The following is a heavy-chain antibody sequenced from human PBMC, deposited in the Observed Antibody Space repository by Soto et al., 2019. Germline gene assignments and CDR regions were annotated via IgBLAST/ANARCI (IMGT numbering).Heavy chain of an antibody. J-gene: IGHJ6*02. CDR1: GGAFSGYY. V-gene: IGHV4-34*01. Sequence: SETLSLTCAVYGGAFSGYYWSWIRQSPGKGLEWIGEINHSGSTSYNPSLKSRVTVSVDTSKNEFSLRLSSVTAADTAVYYCARVKGSDSPLNYYGSGGYPKVPYYNYGMDVWGQGTTVTVSS. CDR2: INHSGST. D-gene: IGHD3-22*01. CDR3: ARVKGSDSPLNYYGSGGYPKVPYYNYGMDV.